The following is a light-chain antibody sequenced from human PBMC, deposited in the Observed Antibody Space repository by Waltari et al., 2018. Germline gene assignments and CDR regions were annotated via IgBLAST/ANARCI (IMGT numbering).Light chain of an antibody. CDR3: CSYAGSYTLGV. CDR2: DVS. J-gene: IGLJ1*01. CDR1: SSEVGGYNY. V-gene: IGLV2-11*01. Sequence: QSALTQPRSVSGSPGQSVTISCTGTSSEVGGYNYVSWYQQHPGKAPKLMIYDVSKRPSGVPDRFSGSKSGNTASLTISGLQAEDEADYYCCSYAGSYTLGVFGTGTKVTVL.